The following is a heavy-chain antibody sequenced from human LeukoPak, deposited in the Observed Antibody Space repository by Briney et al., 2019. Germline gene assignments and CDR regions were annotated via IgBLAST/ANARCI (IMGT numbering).Heavy chain of an antibody. CDR2: INHSGST. CDR1: GGSFRGYY. Sequence: SETLSLTCAVYGGSFRGYYWSWIRQPPGKGLEWIGEINHSGSTNYNPSLKSRVTISVDTSKNQFSLKLSSVTAADTAVYYCARDCIRNYYDSSGLDYWGQGTLVTVSS. V-gene: IGHV4-34*01. CDR3: ARDCIRNYYDSSGLDY. J-gene: IGHJ4*02. D-gene: IGHD3-22*01.